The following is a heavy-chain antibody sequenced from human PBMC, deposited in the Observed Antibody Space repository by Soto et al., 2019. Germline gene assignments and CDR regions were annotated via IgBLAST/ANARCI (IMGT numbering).Heavy chain of an antibody. V-gene: IGHV1-3*01. CDR3: ARGEGYCSGGSCYRWFDP. Sequence: QVQLVQSGAEVKKPGASVKVSCKASGYTFTKYAIHWVRQAPGQGLEGMGGINGGNGNTKYSQKFQGRVTISRDTSASTAYMELSSVRSEDTAAYYCARGEGYCSGGSCYRWFDPWGQGTLVNVSS. CDR1: GYTFTKYA. D-gene: IGHD2-15*01. CDR2: INGGNGNT. J-gene: IGHJ5*02.